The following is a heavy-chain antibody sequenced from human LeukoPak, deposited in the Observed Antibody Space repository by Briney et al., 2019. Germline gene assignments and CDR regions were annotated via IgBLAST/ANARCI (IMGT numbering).Heavy chain of an antibody. Sequence: GGSLRLSCTASGFTFGDYAMSWIRQAPGKGLEWVGFIRSKAYGETADYAASVKGRFTISGDDSKAIAYLQMNSLKTEDTAVYHFTRDRGAYNLYDYWGQGTLVTVSS. J-gene: IGHJ4*02. CDR2: IRSKAYGETA. V-gene: IGHV3-49*03. CDR1: GFTFGDYA. D-gene: IGHD1-1*01. CDR3: TRDRGAYNLYDY.